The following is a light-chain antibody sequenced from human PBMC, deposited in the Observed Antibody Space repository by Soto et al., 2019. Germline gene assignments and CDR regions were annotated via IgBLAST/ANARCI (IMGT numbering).Light chain of an antibody. CDR1: QGISSY. V-gene: IGKV1-9*01. Sequence: IQLTQSPSSLSASVGDRVTITCRASQGISSYLAWYQQKPGKAPKLLIYDASTLQTGVPSRFSGSGSGTDFTLTISYLQSEDFGTYYCQQFYNYPRTFGQGTKVDIK. J-gene: IGKJ1*01. CDR3: QQFYNYPRT. CDR2: DAS.